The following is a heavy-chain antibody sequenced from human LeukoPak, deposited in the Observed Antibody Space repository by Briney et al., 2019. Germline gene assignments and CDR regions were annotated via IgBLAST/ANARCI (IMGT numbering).Heavy chain of an antibody. V-gene: IGHV4-39*01. Sequence: SETLSLTCTVSGGSISSSSYYWGWIRQPPGKGLEWIGSIYYSGSTYYNPSLKSRVTISVDTSKNQFSLKLSSVTAADTAVYYCASYYYYGSGSYYNTLIHTNDYWGQGTLVTVSS. J-gene: IGHJ4*02. CDR3: ASYYYYGSGSYYNTLIHTNDY. CDR2: IYYSGST. CDR1: GGSISSSSYY. D-gene: IGHD3-10*01.